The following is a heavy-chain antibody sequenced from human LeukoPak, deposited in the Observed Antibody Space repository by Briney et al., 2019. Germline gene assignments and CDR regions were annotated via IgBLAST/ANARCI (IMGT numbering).Heavy chain of an antibody. CDR1: GGSTSSHY. CDR3: AREVTVSDYYYYGMDV. CDR2: ISYSGKT. D-gene: IGHD4-17*01. Sequence: SETLSLTCTVSGGSTSSHYWSWIRQPPGKGLEWIGYISYSGKTNYNPSLKSRVTISADTSKNQFSLKVTSVTAADTAVYYCAREVTVSDYYYYGMDVWGQGTTVTVSS. V-gene: IGHV4-59*11. J-gene: IGHJ6*02.